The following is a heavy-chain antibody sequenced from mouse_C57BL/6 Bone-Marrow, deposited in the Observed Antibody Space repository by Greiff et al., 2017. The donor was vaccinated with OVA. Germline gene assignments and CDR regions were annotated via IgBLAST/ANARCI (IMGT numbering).Heavy chain of an antibody. D-gene: IGHD1-1*01. J-gene: IGHJ2*01. CDR1: GFTFSNYW. Sequence: EVQLVESGGGLVQPGGSMKLSCVASGFTFSNYWMNWVRQSPEKGLEWVAQIRLKSDNYATHYAESVKGRFTISRDDSKSSVYLQMNNLRAEDTGIYYCTADTTVVAVDYWGQGTTLTVSS. CDR3: TADTTVVAVDY. CDR2: IRLKSDNYAT. V-gene: IGHV6-3*01.